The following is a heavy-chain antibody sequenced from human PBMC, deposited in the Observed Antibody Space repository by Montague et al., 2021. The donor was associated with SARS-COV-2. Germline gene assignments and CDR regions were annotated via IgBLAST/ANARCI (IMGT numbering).Heavy chain of an antibody. D-gene: IGHD2-15*01. V-gene: IGHV4-59*01. Sequence: SETLSLTCFVSGGSISTYYWSWIRQPPGKGLEWIGYIYYSGSTNYNPSLKSRVTISIDTSKNQFSLELSSVTAADMAVCYCASPGGYCTGGSCYYVYWGQGTLVTVSS. J-gene: IGHJ4*02. CDR3: ASPGGYCTGGSCYYVY. CDR1: GGSISTYY. CDR2: IYYSGST.